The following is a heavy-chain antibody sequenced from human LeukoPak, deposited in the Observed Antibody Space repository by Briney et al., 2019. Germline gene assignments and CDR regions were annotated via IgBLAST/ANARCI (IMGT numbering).Heavy chain of an antibody. Sequence: SVKVSCKASRGTFSSSAISWVRQAPGQGLEWMGRIIPIFGIANYAQKFQGRVTITADKSTSTAYMELSSLRSEDTAVYYCARDNVVPAASGILAGDYWGQGTLVTVSS. D-gene: IGHD2-2*01. CDR2: IIPIFGIA. CDR1: RGTFSSSA. V-gene: IGHV1-69*04. J-gene: IGHJ4*02. CDR3: ARDNVVPAASGILAGDY.